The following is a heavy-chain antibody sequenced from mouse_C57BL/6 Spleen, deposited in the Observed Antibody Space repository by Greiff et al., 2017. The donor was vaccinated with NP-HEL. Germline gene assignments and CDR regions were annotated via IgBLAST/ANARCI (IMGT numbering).Heavy chain of an antibody. CDR2: ISYSGST. J-gene: IGHJ4*01. V-gene: IGHV3-1*01. D-gene: IGHD1-1*01. Sequence: EVQLQQSGPGMVKPSQSLSLTCTVTGYSITSGYDWHWIRHFPGNKLEWMGYISYSGSTNYNPSLKSRISITHDTSKNHFFLKLNSVTTEDTATYYCARISSYGYAMDYWGQGTSVTVSS. CDR1: GYSITSGYD. CDR3: ARISSYGYAMDY.